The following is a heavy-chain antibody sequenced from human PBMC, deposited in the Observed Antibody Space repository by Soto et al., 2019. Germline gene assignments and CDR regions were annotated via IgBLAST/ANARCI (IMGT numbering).Heavy chain of an antibody. CDR1: GGSFSGYY. CDR3: ARGDRGFDWLLSRQTVRWFDP. V-gene: IGHV4-34*01. Sequence: SETLSLTCAVYGGSFSGYYWSWIRQPPGKGLEWIGEINHSGSTNYNPSLKSRVTISVDTSKNQFSLKLSSVTAADTAVYYCARGDRGFDWLLSRQTVRWFDPWGQGTLVTVSS. J-gene: IGHJ5*02. CDR2: INHSGST. D-gene: IGHD3-9*01.